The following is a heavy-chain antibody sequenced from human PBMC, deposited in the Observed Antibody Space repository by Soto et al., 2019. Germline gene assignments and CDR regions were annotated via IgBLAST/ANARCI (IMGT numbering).Heavy chain of an antibody. Sequence: ASVKVSCKASGYTFTSYYMHWLRQAPGRGREWMGIINPSGGSTSYAQKFQGRVTMTRDTSTSTVYMELSSLRSEDTAVSYRARVRATPSSCYYVLDVWGQGTTVTVSS. CDR1: GYTFTSYY. CDR3: ARVRATPSSCYYVLDV. CDR2: INPSGGST. J-gene: IGHJ6*02. V-gene: IGHV1-46*01. D-gene: IGHD1-26*01.